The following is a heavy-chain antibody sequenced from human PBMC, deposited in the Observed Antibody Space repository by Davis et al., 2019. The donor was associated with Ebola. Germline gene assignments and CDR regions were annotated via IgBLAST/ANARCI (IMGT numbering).Heavy chain of an antibody. Sequence: ASVKVSCKASGYTFTTYGINWVRQAPGQGLEWMGWISVYNGYTNSAQKVQDRLTMTTDTSTTTAYMELRSLTSDDTAIYYCARDRRAWWELPGSMFALDVWGRGTMVTVSS. J-gene: IGHJ3*01. CDR2: ISVYNGYT. D-gene: IGHD1-26*01. CDR1: GYTFTTYG. V-gene: IGHV1-18*04. CDR3: ARDRRAWWELPGSMFALDV.